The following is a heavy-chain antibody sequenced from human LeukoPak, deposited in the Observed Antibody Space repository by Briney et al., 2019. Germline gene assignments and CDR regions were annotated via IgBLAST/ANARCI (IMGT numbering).Heavy chain of an antibody. J-gene: IGHJ5*02. CDR3: ARDGWIGGIAARNNWFDP. CDR2: INPSGGST. Sequence: GASVKVSCKASGYTFTSYYMHWVRQAPGQGLEWMGIINPSGGSTSYAQKFQGRVTMTRDTSTSTVYMELSSLRSEDTAVYYCARDGWIGGIAARNNWFDPWGQGTLVTVSS. V-gene: IGHV1-46*01. CDR1: GYTFTSYY. D-gene: IGHD6-6*01.